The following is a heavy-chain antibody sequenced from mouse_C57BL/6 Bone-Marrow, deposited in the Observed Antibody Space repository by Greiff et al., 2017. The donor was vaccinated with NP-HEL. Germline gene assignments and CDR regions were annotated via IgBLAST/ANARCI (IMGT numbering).Heavy chain of an antibody. V-gene: IGHV5-12*01. CDR2: ISNGGGST. Sequence: EVQVVESGGGLVQPGGSLKLSCAASGFTFSDYYMYWVRQTPEKRLEWVAYISNGGGSTYYPDTVKGRFTISRDNAKNTLYLQMSRLKSEDTAMYYCARLFYDGYSYAMDYWGQGTSVTVSS. J-gene: IGHJ4*01. D-gene: IGHD2-3*01. CDR3: ARLFYDGYSYAMDY. CDR1: GFTFSDYY.